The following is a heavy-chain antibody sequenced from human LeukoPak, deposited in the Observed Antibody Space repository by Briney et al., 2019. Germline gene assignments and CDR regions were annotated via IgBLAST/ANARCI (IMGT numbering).Heavy chain of an antibody. CDR2: ISSSSSYI. CDR1: EFTFSSYS. V-gene: IGHV3-21*01. CDR3: EQETAYDILTGYAPYYFDY. J-gene: IGHJ4*02. D-gene: IGHD3-9*01. Sequence: GGSLRLSCAASEFTFSSYSMNWVRQAPGKGLEWVSSISSSSSYIYYADSVKGRFTISRDNAKNSLYPQMNSLRADDTAVFYCEQETAYDILTGYAPYYFDYWGQGTLVTVSS.